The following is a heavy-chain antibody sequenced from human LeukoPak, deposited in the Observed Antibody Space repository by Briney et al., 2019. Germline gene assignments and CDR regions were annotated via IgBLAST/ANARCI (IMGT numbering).Heavy chain of an antibody. V-gene: IGHV4-61*01. CDR2: IYYSGST. CDR3: ARVPRIYDFWSGYYLQPRGYYYYGMDV. D-gene: IGHD3-3*01. J-gene: IGHJ6*02. CDR1: GGSVSSGSYY. Sequence: SETLSLTCTVSGGSVSSGSYYWSWIRQPPGKGLEWIGYIYYSGSTNYNPSLKSRVTISVDTSKNQFSLKLSSVTAADTAVYYCARVPRIYDFWSGYYLQPRGYYYYGMDVWGQGTTVTVSS.